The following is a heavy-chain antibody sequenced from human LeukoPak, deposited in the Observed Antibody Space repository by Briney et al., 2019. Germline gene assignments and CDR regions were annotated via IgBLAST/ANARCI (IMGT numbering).Heavy chain of an antibody. J-gene: IGHJ6*03. Sequence: PSETLSLTCTVSGGSISSYYWNWIRQPPGKGLEWIGYIYYSGSTNYNPSLKSRVTISVDTSKNQFSLKLSSVTAADTAVYYCARAGMAAAYYYMDVWGRGTTVTVSS. D-gene: IGHD6-13*01. CDR3: ARAGMAAAYYYMDV. CDR1: GGSISSYY. V-gene: IGHV4-59*01. CDR2: IYYSGST.